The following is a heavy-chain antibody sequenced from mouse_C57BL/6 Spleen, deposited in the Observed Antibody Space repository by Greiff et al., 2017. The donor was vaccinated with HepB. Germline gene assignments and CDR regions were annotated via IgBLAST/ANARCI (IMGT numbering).Heavy chain of an antibody. V-gene: IGHV5-17*01. D-gene: IGHD1-1*01. Sequence: EVQLVESGGGLVKPGGSLKLSCAASGFTFSDYGMHWVRQAPEKGLEWVAYISSGSSTIYYADTVKGRFTISRDNAKNTLFLQMTSLRSEDTAMYYCARNIHYYGSSYGGFAYWGQGTLVTVSA. J-gene: IGHJ3*01. CDR1: GFTFSDYG. CDR3: ARNIHYYGSSYGGFAY. CDR2: ISSGSSTI.